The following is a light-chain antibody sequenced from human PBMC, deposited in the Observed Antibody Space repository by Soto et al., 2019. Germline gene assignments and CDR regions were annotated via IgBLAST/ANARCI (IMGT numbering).Light chain of an antibody. CDR1: SSDIGGNNF. Sequence: QSALTQPPSASGSPGQSVTISCTGTSSDIGGNNFVSWYQQHPGKAPKLMIDEVNKRPSGVPDRFSGSKSGNTASLTVSGLQAEDEADYYCSSYADTNNLVFGGGTKLTVL. CDR2: EVN. CDR3: SSYADTNNLV. J-gene: IGLJ2*01. V-gene: IGLV2-8*01.